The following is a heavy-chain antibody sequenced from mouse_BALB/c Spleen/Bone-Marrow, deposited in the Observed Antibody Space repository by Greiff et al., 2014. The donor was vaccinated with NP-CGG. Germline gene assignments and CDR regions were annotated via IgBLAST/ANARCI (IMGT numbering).Heavy chain of an antibody. J-gene: IGHJ4*01. V-gene: IGHV14-3*02. Sequence: EVQLQQSGAELVKPGASVKLSCTASGFNIKDTYMHWVKQRPEQGLEWIGRIDPANGNTKYDPKFQGRATVTADTSSSTAYLQLSSLTSEDTAVYYCARYYYRTMDYWGQGTSVTVPS. CDR3: ARYYYRTMDY. CDR2: IDPANGNT. CDR1: GFNIKDTY. D-gene: IGHD1-1*01.